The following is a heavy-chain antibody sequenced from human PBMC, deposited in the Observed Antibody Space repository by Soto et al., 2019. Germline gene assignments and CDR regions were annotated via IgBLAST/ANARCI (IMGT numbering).Heavy chain of an antibody. CDR1: GFIFMDYA. CDR2: MPGRGGRG. Sequence: PGGSLRLSCATSGFIFMDYAVNWVRPLPGKGLEWVSGMPGRGGRGFYAASLTGRFTMSRDTSKSTSYLQKTNLCVENTVIYYGAKPINEGVILRSFGPWGQGAQVTVSS. V-gene: IGHV3-23*01. J-gene: IGHJ5*02. D-gene: IGHD2-8*01. CDR3: AKPINEGVILRSFGP.